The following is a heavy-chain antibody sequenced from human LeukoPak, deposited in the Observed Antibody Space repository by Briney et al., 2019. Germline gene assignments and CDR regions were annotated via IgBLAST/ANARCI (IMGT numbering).Heavy chain of an antibody. CDR2: ISYSGST. J-gene: IGHJ4*02. CDR1: GGSISSSSYY. Sequence: SETLSLTRTVSGGSISSSSYYWGWIRQPPGKGLEWIGSISYSGSTYYNPSLKSRVTISVDTSKNQVSLKLRSVTAADTAVYYCARGYCSSTSCYSFDYWGQGTLVTVSS. CDR3: ARGYCSSTSCYSFDY. D-gene: IGHD2-2*01. V-gene: IGHV4-39*01.